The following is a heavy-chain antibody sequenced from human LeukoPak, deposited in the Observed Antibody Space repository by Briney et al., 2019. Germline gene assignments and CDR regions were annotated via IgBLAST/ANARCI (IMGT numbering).Heavy chain of an antibody. CDR1: GFTFSSYA. Sequence: PGGSLRLSCAASGFTFSSYAMSWVRQAPGKGLEWVSAISGSGGSTYYADSVKGRFTISRDNSKNTLYLQMNSLRAEDTAVYYCAKAMQQLGYYYYYGMDVWGQGTTVTVSS. D-gene: IGHD6-13*01. CDR3: AKAMQQLGYYYYYGMDV. V-gene: IGHV3-23*01. CDR2: ISGSGGST. J-gene: IGHJ6*02.